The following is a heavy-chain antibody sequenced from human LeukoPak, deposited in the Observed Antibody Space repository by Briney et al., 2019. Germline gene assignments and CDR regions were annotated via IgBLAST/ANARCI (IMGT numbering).Heavy chain of an antibody. D-gene: IGHD6-19*01. CDR1: GFTLSSYG. J-gene: IGHJ3*02. Sequence: GGSLRHSCAAPGFTLSSYGIHTVRQAPGKGLEREEVISYDGSNKYYADSVKDRIIISRDNSKNTLYLQMNSRRAEDTAVYYCAKPVAGTGGAFDIWGQGTMVTVSS. CDR3: AKPVAGTGGAFDI. CDR2: ISYDGSNK. V-gene: IGHV3-30*18.